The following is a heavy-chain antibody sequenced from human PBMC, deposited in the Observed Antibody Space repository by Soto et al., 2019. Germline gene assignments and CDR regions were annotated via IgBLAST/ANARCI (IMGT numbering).Heavy chain of an antibody. D-gene: IGHD4-17*01. J-gene: IGHJ4*02. Sequence: GGSLRLSCTASGFTFSSYAMSWVRQAPGKGLEWVANIKQDGSEKYYVDSVKGRFTISRDNAKNSLYLQMNSLRAEDTAVYYCAREDYGDYGVHFDYWGQGTLVTVSS. CDR2: IKQDGSEK. V-gene: IGHV3-7*01. CDR1: GFTFSSYA. CDR3: AREDYGDYGVHFDY.